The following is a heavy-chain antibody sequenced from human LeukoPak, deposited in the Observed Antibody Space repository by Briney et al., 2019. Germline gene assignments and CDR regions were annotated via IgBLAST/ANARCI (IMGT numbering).Heavy chain of an antibody. CDR3: ARGLPYYYDSSGYYPDY. CDR1: GFTFSSYA. D-gene: IGHD3-22*01. Sequence: GGSLRLSCAASGFTFSSYAMHWVRQAPGKGLEWVAVISYDGSNKYYADSVKGRFTISRDNSKNTLYLQMNSLRAEDTAVYYCARGLPYYYDSSGYYPDYWGQGTLVTVSS. CDR2: ISYDGSNK. V-gene: IGHV3-30-3*01. J-gene: IGHJ4*02.